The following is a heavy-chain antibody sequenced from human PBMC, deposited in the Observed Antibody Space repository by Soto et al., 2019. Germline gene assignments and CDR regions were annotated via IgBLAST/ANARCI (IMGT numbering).Heavy chain of an antibody. CDR3: ARGHSTDCSNGVCSFFYNHEMDV. J-gene: IGHJ6*02. CDR1: GYSFSDYH. D-gene: IGHD2-8*01. V-gene: IGHV1-2*04. Sequence: ASVKVSCKASGYSFSDYHIHWVRQAPGQGLEWLGRINPKSGGTSSAQKFQGWVTMTRDTSISTAYMELTRLRSDDTAVYFCARGHSTDCSNGVCSFFYNHEMDVWG. CDR2: INPKSGGT.